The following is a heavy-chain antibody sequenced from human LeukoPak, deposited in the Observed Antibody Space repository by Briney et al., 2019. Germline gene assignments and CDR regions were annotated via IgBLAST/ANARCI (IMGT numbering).Heavy chain of an antibody. J-gene: IGHJ4*02. CDR3: ARGDLRLGDLPPFDY. CDR2: INPSGGST. V-gene: IGHV1-46*01. Sequence: ASVKVSCKASGYTFTSYYMHWVRQAPGQGLEWMGIINPSGGSTSYAQKFQGRVTMTRDTSTSTVYMELSSLRSEDTAVYYCARGDLRLGDLPPFDYWGQGTLVTVSS. CDR1: GYTFTSYY. D-gene: IGHD3-16*01.